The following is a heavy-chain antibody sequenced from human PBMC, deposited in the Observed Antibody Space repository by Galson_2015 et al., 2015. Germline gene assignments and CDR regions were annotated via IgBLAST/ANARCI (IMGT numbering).Heavy chain of an antibody. V-gene: IGHV3-64*01. CDR1: GFTFSSYA. Sequence: SLRLSCAASGFTFSSYAMHWVRQAPGKGLEYVSAISSNGGSTYYANSVKGRFTISRDNSKNTLHLQMGSLRAEDMALYYCAREWAGTGTPLDHWGQGTLVTVSS. J-gene: IGHJ4*02. CDR2: ISSNGGST. CDR3: AREWAGTGTPLDH. D-gene: IGHD6-19*01.